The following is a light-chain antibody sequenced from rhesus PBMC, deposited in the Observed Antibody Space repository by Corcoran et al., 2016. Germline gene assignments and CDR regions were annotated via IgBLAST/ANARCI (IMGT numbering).Light chain of an antibody. Sequence: DIQLTQSPSSLPASVGDRVTITCRASQGTSSFLAWYQQKPGTAPNLLIYDASNLQSGVPSRFSGSGSGTDFTLTISRLQPEDFAFCYCRQRNIYPFTFGPGTKLDIK. V-gene: IGKV1-38*01. CDR2: DAS. CDR3: RQRNIYPFT. CDR1: QGTSSF. J-gene: IGKJ3*01.